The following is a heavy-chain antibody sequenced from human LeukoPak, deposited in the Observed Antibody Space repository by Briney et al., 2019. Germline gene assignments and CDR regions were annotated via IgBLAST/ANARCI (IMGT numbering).Heavy chain of an antibody. CDR1: RDSVSSNSAA. CDR3: VRWGHQERTFDL. V-gene: IGHV6-1*01. CDR2: TYYQSKWYT. Sequence: SQTPSHTCAIPRDSVSSNSAAWGSVRQSPWGCLEWLGRTYYQSKWYTRSAPHVKSRATIDPHTSQNHRSLQLNSVTHEDTAVYYCVRWGHQERTFDLWGQGTMVTVSS. J-gene: IGHJ3*01. D-gene: IGHD3-16*01.